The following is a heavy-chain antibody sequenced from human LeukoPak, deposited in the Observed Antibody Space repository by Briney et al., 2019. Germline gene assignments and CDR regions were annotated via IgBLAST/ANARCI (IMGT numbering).Heavy chain of an antibody. Sequence: SETLSLTCTVSGGSISSSSYYWGWIRQPPGKGLEWIGSIYYSGSTYYNPSLKSRVTISVDTSKNQFSLKLSSVTAADTAVYYCARDRLAAAGDAFDIWGQGTMVTVSS. CDR2: IYYSGST. CDR1: GGSISSSSYY. CDR3: ARDRLAAAGDAFDI. V-gene: IGHV4-39*02. D-gene: IGHD6-13*01. J-gene: IGHJ3*02.